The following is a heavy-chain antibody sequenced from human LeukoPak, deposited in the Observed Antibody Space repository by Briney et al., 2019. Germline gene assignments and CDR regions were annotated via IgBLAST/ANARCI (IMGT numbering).Heavy chain of an antibody. CDR1: GFSFDKHT. CDR2: IISVGGAI. J-gene: IGHJ5*02. CDR3: ARVGDGSSYDL. D-gene: IGHD5-24*01. V-gene: IGHV3-64*01. Sequence: HPGGSLRLSCAASGFSFDKHTMHWVRQAPGMGPEFVSSIISVGGAIFYASSVKGRFTISRDNSKETLYLQMVSLRVEDTSIYYCARVGDGSSYDLWGQGTLLTVSS.